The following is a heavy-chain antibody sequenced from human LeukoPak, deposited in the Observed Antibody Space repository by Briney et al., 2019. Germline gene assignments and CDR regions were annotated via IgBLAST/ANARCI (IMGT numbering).Heavy chain of an antibody. Sequence: PGGSLRLSCAASGFTFSSYAMTWVRQAPGKGLEWVPTIGGSGGSTYYADSVKGRFTISRDNSKNTLSLQMNSLRAEDTAVYYCAKQTGTNQDWGQGTLVTVSS. CDR3: AKQTGTNQD. D-gene: IGHD1/OR15-1a*01. J-gene: IGHJ4*02. CDR1: GFTFSSYA. V-gene: IGHV3-23*01. CDR2: IGGSGGST.